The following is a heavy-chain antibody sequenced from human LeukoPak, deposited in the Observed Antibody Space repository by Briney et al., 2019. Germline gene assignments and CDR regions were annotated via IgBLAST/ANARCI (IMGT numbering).Heavy chain of an antibody. CDR2: ISSSGSTI. J-gene: IGHJ3*02. CDR1: GFTFSDYY. CDR3: ARVAYSSSWYEVGAFDI. D-gene: IGHD6-13*01. Sequence: SGGSLRLSCAASGFTFSDYYMSWIRQAPGKGLEWVSYISSSGSTIYYADSVKGRFTISRDNAKNSLYLQMNSLRVEDTAVYYCARVAYSSSWYEVGAFDIWGQGTMVTVPS. V-gene: IGHV3-11*01.